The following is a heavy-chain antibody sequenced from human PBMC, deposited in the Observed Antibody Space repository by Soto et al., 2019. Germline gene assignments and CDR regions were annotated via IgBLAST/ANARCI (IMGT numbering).Heavy chain of an antibody. CDR3: ARADYDSSGYGWYFDL. D-gene: IGHD3-22*01. CDR2: INHSGST. V-gene: IGHV4-34*01. J-gene: IGHJ2*01. CDR1: GGSFSGYY. Sequence: QVQLQQWGAGLLKPSETLSLTCAVYGGSFSGYYWSWIRQPPGKGLEWIGEINHSGSTNYNPSLKSRVTISVDTSKNQFSLKLSSVTAAATAVSYCARADYDSSGYGWYFDLWGHGTLVTVSS.